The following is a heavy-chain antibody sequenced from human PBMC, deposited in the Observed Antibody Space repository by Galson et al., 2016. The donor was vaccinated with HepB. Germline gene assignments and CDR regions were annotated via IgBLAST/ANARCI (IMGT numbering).Heavy chain of an antibody. CDR3: ATFLGRIGRGVIDNWFDP. Sequence: SVKVSCKATGGTFANYSIIWARQAPGQGLXWMGGIIPVFGTXXYAPRFXGXVTLSADGSMTTIYMELKNLRFDDTAVYYCATFLGRIGRGVIDNWFDPWGQGTLVXXST. J-gene: IGHJ5*02. D-gene: IGHD3-16*02. V-gene: IGHV1-69*13. CDR1: GGTFANYS. CDR2: IIPVFGTX.